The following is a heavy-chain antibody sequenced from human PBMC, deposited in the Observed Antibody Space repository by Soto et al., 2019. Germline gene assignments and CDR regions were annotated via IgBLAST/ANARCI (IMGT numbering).Heavy chain of an antibody. CDR3: VRDRYSSSGWFDP. V-gene: IGHV6-1*01. D-gene: IGHD3-10*01. Sequence: SQTLSLTFAISGDIVSSYSAAWNWIRQSPSGGLEWLGRTYYRSRFFSDYAESVKSRIIINPDTSKNQFSLQLKSVTPEDTAVYYCVRDRYSSSGWFDPWGQGTPVTVSS. J-gene: IGHJ5*02. CDR1: GDIVSSYSAA. CDR2: TYYRSRFFS.